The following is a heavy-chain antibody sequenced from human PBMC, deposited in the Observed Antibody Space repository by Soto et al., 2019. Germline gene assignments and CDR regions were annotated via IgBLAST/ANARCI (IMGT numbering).Heavy chain of an antibody. CDR2: IDYSGST. Sequence: QVQLQELGPGLVKPSETLSLTCSVSGGSVSGSSHYWNWIRQTPGKGLEWIGYIDYSGSTKYSPSLKSRVTISLDTFKTQFSLKMSSVTAADTAVYYCARGGTSSRRAVAGYFHYWGQGIQVTVSS. CDR3: ARGGTSSRRAVAGYFHY. J-gene: IGHJ1*01. V-gene: IGHV4-61*01. D-gene: IGHD1-7*01. CDR1: GGSVSGSSHY.